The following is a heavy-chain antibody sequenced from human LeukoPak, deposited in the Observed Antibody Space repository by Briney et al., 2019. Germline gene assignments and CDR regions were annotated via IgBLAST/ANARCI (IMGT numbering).Heavy chain of an antibody. D-gene: IGHD6-13*01. J-gene: IGHJ6*03. Sequence: HSGGSLRLSCAASGFTVRSSAMNCVRQAPGKGLEWVSVISGSGSSTYYADSVKGRFTISRDNSKNTLYLQMNSLRAEDTALYYCARSRYIAAAGTPLDYYYMDVWGKGTTVTVSS. CDR1: GFTVRSSA. V-gene: IGHV3-23*01. CDR3: ARSRYIAAAGTPLDYYYMDV. CDR2: ISGSGSST.